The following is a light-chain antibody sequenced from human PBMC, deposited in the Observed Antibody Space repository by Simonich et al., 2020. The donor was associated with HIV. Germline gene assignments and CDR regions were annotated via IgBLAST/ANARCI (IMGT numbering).Light chain of an antibody. Sequence: EIVMTQSPAPLSVSPGERATLSCRASQSVSSNLAWYQQKPGQAPRLLISGAATRATSIPARFSGSGSGKEFTLTISSMQSEDFAVYYCQQYNNWYTFGQGTKLEIK. CDR2: GAA. CDR3: QQYNNWYT. CDR1: QSVSSN. J-gene: IGKJ2*01. V-gene: IGKV3-15*01.